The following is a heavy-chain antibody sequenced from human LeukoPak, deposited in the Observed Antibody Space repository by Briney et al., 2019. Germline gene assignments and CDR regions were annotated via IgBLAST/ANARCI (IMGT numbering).Heavy chain of an antibody. Sequence: PSGALSLTCTVSGGSISSYHWSWIRQPPGKGLEWIGYIYSSGSTSYNPSLKSRVAISVDTSKNQFSLKLSSVTAADTAVYYCARRISGGPSDYWGQGTLVTVPS. CDR3: ARRISGGPSDY. CDR2: IYSSGST. CDR1: GGSISSYH. J-gene: IGHJ4*02. V-gene: IGHV4-59*08. D-gene: IGHD2-15*01.